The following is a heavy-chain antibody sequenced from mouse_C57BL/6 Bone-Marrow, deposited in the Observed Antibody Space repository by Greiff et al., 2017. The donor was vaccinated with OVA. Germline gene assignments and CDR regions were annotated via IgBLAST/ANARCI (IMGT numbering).Heavy chain of an antibody. CDR3: ARKGSGSSSYWYFDV. V-gene: IGHV1-18*01. CDR2: INPNNGGT. CDR1: GYTFTDYN. D-gene: IGHD1-1*01. Sequence: EVQLVESGPELVKPGASVKIPCKASGYTFTDYNMDWVKQSHGKSLAWIGDINPNNGGTIYNQKFKGKATLTVDKSSSTAYMELRSLTSEDTAVYYCARKGSGSSSYWYFDVWGTGTTVTVSS. J-gene: IGHJ1*03.